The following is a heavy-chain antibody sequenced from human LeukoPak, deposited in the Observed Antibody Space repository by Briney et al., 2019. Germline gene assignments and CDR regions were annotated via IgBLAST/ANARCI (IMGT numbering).Heavy chain of an antibody. D-gene: IGHD1-26*01. CDR3: ARSIVGAIDY. CDR1: GFTFSSFD. CDR2: IGTAGDT. J-gene: IGHJ4*02. Sequence: GGSLRLSCAVSGFTFSSFDMHWARQATGKGLEWVSAIGTAGDTYYPGSVKGRFTISRENAKNSLYLQMNSLRAGDTAVYYCARSIVGAIDYWGQGTLVTVSS. V-gene: IGHV3-13*01.